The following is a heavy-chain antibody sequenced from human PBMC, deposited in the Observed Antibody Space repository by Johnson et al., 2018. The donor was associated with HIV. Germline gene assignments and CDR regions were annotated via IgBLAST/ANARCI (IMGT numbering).Heavy chain of an antibody. CDR2: INWNGGSN. CDR1: GFTFDDYG. D-gene: IGHD2-8*02. Sequence: MLLVESGGGVVRPGGSLRLSCAASGFTFDDYGMSWVRQAPGKGLEWVSGINWNGGSNGYSDSVKGRFTISRDNAKNSLYLQMNIRRAEDTALYYCAKDMRGLVSTGGVVGAFDIWGQGTMVTVSS. V-gene: IGHV3-20*04. CDR3: AKDMRGLVSTGGVVGAFDI. J-gene: IGHJ3*02.